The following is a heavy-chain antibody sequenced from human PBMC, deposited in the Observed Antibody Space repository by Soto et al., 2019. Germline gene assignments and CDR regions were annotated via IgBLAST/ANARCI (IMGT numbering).Heavy chain of an antibody. CDR3: AKDRPYGSGSYYYDAFDI. CDR1: GFTFSSYG. D-gene: IGHD3-10*01. Sequence: PGGSLRLSCAASGFTFSSYGMHWVRQAPGKGLEWVAVISYDGSNKYYADSVKGRFTISRDNSKNTLYLQMNSLRAEDTAVYYCAKDRPYGSGSYYYDAFDIWGQGTMVTVSS. CDR2: ISYDGSNK. V-gene: IGHV3-30*18. J-gene: IGHJ3*02.